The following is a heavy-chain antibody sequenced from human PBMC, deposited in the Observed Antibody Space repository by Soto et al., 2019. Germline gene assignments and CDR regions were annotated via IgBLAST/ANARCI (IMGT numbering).Heavy chain of an antibody. CDR1: GYTFTSYY. J-gene: IGHJ5*02. V-gene: IGHV1-46*03. D-gene: IGHD6-19*01. Sequence: QVQLVQSGAEVKKPGASVKVSCKASGYTFTSYYMHWVRQAPGQGLEWMGIINPSGGSTSYAQKFQGRVTMTRDTSTSTVYMELSSLRSEDTAVYYCAREVGSSGWYGNNWFDPWGQGTLVTVSS. CDR2: INPSGGST. CDR3: AREVGSSGWYGNNWFDP.